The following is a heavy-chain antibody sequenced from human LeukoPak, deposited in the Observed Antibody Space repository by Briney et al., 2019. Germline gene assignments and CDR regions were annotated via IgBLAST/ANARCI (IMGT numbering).Heavy chain of an antibody. CDR2: ISYSGST. V-gene: IGHV4-39*01. CDR3: ARRVYSGSYNWYFDL. CDR1: GGSISTSTYY. Sequence: SETLSLTCTVSGGSISTSTYYWGWIRQPPGKGLEWIGSISYSGSTYNNPSLKSRVTISVDTSKNQFSLKLSSVTAPDTAVYYCARRVYSGSYNWYFDLWGRGTLVTVST. J-gene: IGHJ2*01. D-gene: IGHD1-26*01.